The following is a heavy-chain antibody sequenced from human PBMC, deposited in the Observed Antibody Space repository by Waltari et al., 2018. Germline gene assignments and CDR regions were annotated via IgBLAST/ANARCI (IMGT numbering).Heavy chain of an antibody. CDR2: SHYTGSA. J-gene: IGHJ4*02. CDR1: GGSIRTSSYY. CDR3: ARRGSSGWFMDY. Sequence: QLQLEESGPGLVKPSVTLSPTCPVSGGSIRTSSYYWGWVRQPPGKRLEWIGNSHYTGSAHYNPSLRSGVTISVDTSRNQFFLELSSVTATDTAVYYCARRGSSGWFMDYWGQGTLVIVSS. V-gene: IGHV4-39*01. D-gene: IGHD6-19*01.